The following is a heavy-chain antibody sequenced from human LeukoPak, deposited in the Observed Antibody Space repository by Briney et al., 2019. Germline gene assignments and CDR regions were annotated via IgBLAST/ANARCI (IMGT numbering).Heavy chain of an antibody. J-gene: IGHJ4*02. CDR1: GGSFSGYY. D-gene: IGHD5-18*01. CDR3: ARGSGGYSYGIDY. CDR2: INHSGST. Sequence: SETLSLTCAVYGGSFSGYYWSWIRQPPGKGLEWIGEINHSGSTNYNPSLKSRVTISVDTSKYQFSLKLSSVTAADTAVYYCARGSGGYSYGIDYWGQGTLVTVSS. V-gene: IGHV4-34*01.